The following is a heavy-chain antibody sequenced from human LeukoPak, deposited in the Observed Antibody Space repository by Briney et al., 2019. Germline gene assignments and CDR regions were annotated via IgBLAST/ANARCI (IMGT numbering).Heavy chain of an antibody. CDR2: ISSTSSYI. J-gene: IGHJ6*03. D-gene: IGHD4-11*01. V-gene: IGHV3-21*03. CDR1: GFTFSSYT. CDR3: ARSPFPPTTVTTSYFYMDV. Sequence: GGSLRLSCPASGFTFSSYTMNWVRQAPGKGLEWVSSISSTSSYIYYADSVKGRFTISRDNAKNSLYLQMNRLRAEDTAVYYCARSPFPPTTVTTSYFYMDVWGKGTTVTVSS.